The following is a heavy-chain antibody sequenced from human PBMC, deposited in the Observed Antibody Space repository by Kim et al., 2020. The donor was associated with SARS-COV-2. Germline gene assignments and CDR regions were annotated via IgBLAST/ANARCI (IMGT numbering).Heavy chain of an antibody. CDR3: AREVRGIREWLRWGHYYYGMDV. V-gene: IGHV3-11*01. D-gene: IGHD5-12*01. Sequence: GGSLRLSCAASGFTFSDYYMSWIRQAPGKGLEWVSYISSSGSTIYYADSVKGRFTISRDNAKNSLYLQMNSLRAEDTAVYYCAREVRGIREWLRWGHYYYGMDVWGQGTTVTVSS. CDR2: ISSSGSTI. J-gene: IGHJ6*02. CDR1: GFTFSDYY.